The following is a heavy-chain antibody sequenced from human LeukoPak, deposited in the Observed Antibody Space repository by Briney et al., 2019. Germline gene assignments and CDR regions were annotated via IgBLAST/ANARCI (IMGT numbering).Heavy chain of an antibody. CDR3: AHRGACPGQQLGFWFDP. V-gene: IGHV2-5*01. CDR1: GFSLRTSGVG. J-gene: IGHJ5*02. D-gene: IGHD6-13*01. Sequence: ESGPTLVNPTQPLTLTCTFSGFSLRTSGVGVGWIRLPPVKVLEWLSLIYWNDDKRYSPSLKSRLTNTKDTSKNQVVLTMTNMDPVDTATYYCAHRGACPGQQLGFWFDPGGQGTLVTVSS. CDR2: IYWNDDK.